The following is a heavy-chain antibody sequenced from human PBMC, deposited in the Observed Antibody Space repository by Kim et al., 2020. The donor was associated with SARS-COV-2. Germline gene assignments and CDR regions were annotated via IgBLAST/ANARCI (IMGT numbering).Heavy chain of an antibody. J-gene: IGHJ6*02. CDR1: GGSFSGYY. D-gene: IGHD4-17*01. CDR3: ARLPRYKDYGDYPRRGNYYYYGMDV. CDR2: INHSGST. Sequence: SETLSLTCAVYGGSFSGYYWSWIRQPPGKGLERIGEINHSGSTNYNPSLKSRVTISVDTSKNQFSLKLSSVTAADTAVYYCARLPRYKDYGDYPRRGNYYYYGMDVWGQGTTVTVSS. V-gene: IGHV4-34*01.